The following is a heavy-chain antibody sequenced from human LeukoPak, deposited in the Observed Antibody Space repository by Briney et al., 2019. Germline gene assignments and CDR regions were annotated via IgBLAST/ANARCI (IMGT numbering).Heavy chain of an antibody. J-gene: IGHJ4*02. V-gene: IGHV1-18*01. D-gene: IGHD6-13*01. Sequence: AAVKVSCKASGYTFSNYGLNWVRQAPGQGLEWMGWISAYNGYRNYAQKVQGRVTMTTDTSTSTAYMELRSLRSDDTAVYFCARDPTAAPDKGAIYWGQGTLVTVSS. CDR3: ARDPTAAPDKGAIY. CDR2: ISAYNGYR. CDR1: GYTFSNYG.